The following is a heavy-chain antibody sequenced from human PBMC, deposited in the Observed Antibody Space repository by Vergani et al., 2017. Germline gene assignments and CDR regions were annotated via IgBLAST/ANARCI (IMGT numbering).Heavy chain of an antibody. CDR2: IYYSGST. CDR3: AXVRYYYDSSGYPYYFDY. J-gene: IGHJ4*02. V-gene: IGHV4-31*01. D-gene: IGHD3-22*01. CDR1: GGSISSGGYY. Sequence: QVQLQQWGAGLLKPSQTLSLTCTVSGGSISSGGYYWSWIRQHPGKGLEWIGYIYYSGSTYYNPSLKSLVTISVDTSKNQFSLKLSSVTAADTAVYYCAXVRYYYDSSGYPYYFDYWGQGTLVTVSS.